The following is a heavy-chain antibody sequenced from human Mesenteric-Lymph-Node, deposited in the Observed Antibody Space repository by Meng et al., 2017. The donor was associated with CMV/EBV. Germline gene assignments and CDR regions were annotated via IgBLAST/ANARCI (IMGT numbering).Heavy chain of an antibody. CDR1: GGSISSYY. J-gene: IGHJ6*02. Sequence: SETLSLTCTVSGGSISSYYWSWIRQPPGKGLEWIGYIYYSGSTNYNPSLKSRVTISVDTSKNQFSLKLSSVTAADTAVYYCARSLVPAAIPRHYYYYYGMDVWGQGATVTVSS. CDR3: ARSLVPAAIPRHYYYYYGMDV. D-gene: IGHD2-2*01. V-gene: IGHV4-59*12. CDR2: IYYSGST.